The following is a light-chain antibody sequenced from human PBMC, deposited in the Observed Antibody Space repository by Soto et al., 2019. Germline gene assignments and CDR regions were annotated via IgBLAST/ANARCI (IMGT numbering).Light chain of an antibody. J-gene: IGKJ2*01. CDR2: AAS. CDR3: QQYGYSPYT. V-gene: IGKV1-39*01. CDR1: QTISTY. Sequence: DIQMTQSPSSLSASVGDRVTITCRASQTISTYLNWYQQKPGEAPKLLIYAASKLQSGVPSRFSGSGSGTDFTLTISRLEPEDFAVYYCQQYGYSPYTFGQGTDLEIK.